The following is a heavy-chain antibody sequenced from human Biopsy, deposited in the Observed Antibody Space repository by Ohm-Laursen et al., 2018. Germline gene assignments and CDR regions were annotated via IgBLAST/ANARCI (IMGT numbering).Heavy chain of an antibody. CDR1: GGSINGGSYY. CDR3: ARVRGGFLEWFDY. D-gene: IGHD3-3*01. CDR2: IYYSGNT. J-gene: IGHJ5*01. V-gene: IGHV4-61*03. Sequence: SDTLSLTCTVSGGSINGGSYYWSWLRQPPGKGLEWIGYIYYSGNTHYNPSLKSRVTISVDTSQGLLSLDLSSVTAADTAVYYCARVRGGFLEWFDYWGQGTLVTVSS.